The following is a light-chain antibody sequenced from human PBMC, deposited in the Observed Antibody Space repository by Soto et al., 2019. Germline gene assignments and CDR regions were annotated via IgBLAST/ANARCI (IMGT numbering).Light chain of an antibody. V-gene: IGKV3-11*01. CDR3: QQYNNWPPIT. CDR1: QSVSSY. J-gene: IGKJ5*01. CDR2: DAS. Sequence: EIVLTQSPATLSLSPGERATLSCRASQSVSSYLAWYQQKPGQAPRLLIYDASNRATGVPARFSGSGSGTDFTLTISRLEPEDFALYYCQQYNNWPPITFGQGTRLEIK.